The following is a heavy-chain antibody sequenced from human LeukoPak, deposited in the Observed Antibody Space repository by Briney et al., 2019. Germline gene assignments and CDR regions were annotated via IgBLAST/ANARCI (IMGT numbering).Heavy chain of an antibody. CDR2: INHSGST. CDR3: ARGHWYYGSGSYFDY. V-gene: IGHV4-34*01. J-gene: IGHJ4*02. Sequence: SETLSLTCPVYGGSFSGYYWSWIRQPPGKGLDWIGEINHSGSTNYNPSLKSRVTISVATSKNQFSLKLSSVTAADTAVYYCARGHWYYGSGSYFDYWGQGTLVTVSS. CDR1: GGSFSGYY. D-gene: IGHD3-10*01.